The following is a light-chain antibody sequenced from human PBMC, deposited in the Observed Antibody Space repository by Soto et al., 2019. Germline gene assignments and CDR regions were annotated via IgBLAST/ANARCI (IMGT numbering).Light chain of an antibody. CDR3: QQYYSSPQT. CDR1: QSVLYSSDSKNY. Sequence: DIVMTQSPDSLAVSLGEGATINCKSSQSVLYSSDSKNYLAWYQQKPGQPPKLLIYWASTRESGVPDRFSGSESGTDFTLTISSLQAEDVAVYYCQQYYSSPQTFGQGTKVEIK. J-gene: IGKJ1*01. CDR2: WAS. V-gene: IGKV4-1*01.